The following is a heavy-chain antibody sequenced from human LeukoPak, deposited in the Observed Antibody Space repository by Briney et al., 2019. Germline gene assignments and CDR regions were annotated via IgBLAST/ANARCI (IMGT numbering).Heavy chain of an antibody. Sequence: SETLSLTCTVSGGSISSYYWSWIRQPAGKGLEWLGRIYTSGSTNYNPSLKSRVTMSVDTSKNQFSLKLSSVTAADTAVYYCARDSSGYIAGGIDYWGQGTLVTVSS. CDR3: ARDSSGYIAGGIDY. D-gene: IGHD3-22*01. CDR2: IYTSGST. CDR1: GGSISSYY. J-gene: IGHJ4*02. V-gene: IGHV4-4*07.